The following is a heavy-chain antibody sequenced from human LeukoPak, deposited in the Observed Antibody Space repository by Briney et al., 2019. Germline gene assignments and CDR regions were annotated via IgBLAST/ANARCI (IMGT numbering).Heavy chain of an antibody. CDR1: GFTFNNYY. CDR2: IGGSDVST. J-gene: IGHJ4*02. D-gene: IGHD3-10*01. CDR3: VKDRYVARGDYLDF. V-gene: IGHV3-23*01. Sequence: GGSLRLSCVASGFTFNNYYMTWVRQAPGKGLEWVSTIGGSDVSTYYADSVKGRFTISRDNAKNTQSLQMSSLRTEDTAIYYCVKDRYVARGDYLDFWGQGTLVTVSS.